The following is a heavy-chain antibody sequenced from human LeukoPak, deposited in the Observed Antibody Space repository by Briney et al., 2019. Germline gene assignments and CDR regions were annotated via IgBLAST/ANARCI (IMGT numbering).Heavy chain of an antibody. Sequence: GRSLRLSCEASGFTFSTYGMHWVRQAPGKGLEWVAVIGHDGSQKESADAVKGRFTISRDNSKNTLYLQMNSLRAEDTAVYYCARLWSSGWYGAFDIWGQGTMVTVSS. CDR1: GFTFSTYG. V-gene: IGHV3-33*01. CDR2: IGHDGSQK. CDR3: ARLWSSGWYGAFDI. D-gene: IGHD6-19*01. J-gene: IGHJ3*02.